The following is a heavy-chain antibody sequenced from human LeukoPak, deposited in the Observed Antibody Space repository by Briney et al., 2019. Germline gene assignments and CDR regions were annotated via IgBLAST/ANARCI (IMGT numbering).Heavy chain of an antibody. D-gene: IGHD1-26*01. Sequence: GGSLRLSCTASGFTFNSYNMNWVRQAPGKGLEWVSSITSSSSYKYYADSVRGRFTISRDNAKNSLYLQMNSLRPEDTAVYYCARDPYSGNYGAYYYYYMDVWGKGTTVTISS. CDR1: GFTFNSYN. V-gene: IGHV3-21*01. CDR2: ITSSSSYK. CDR3: ARDPYSGNYGAYYYYYMDV. J-gene: IGHJ6*03.